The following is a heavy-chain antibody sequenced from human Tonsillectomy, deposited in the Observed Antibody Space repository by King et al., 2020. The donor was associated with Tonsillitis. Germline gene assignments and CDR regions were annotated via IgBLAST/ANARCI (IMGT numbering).Heavy chain of an antibody. CDR2: IYSGESST. D-gene: IGHD3-16*01. CDR3: ANTDLGY. V-gene: IGHV3-23*03. Sequence: VQLVESGGGLVQQGGSLRLSCTASGFTFSNYAMSWVRQAPGKGLEWVSMIYSGESSTYYADSVKGRFTISRDNSKNTLFLQMSSLRAEDTAVYYCANTDLGYWGQGTLITVSS. J-gene: IGHJ4*02. CDR1: GFTFSNYA.